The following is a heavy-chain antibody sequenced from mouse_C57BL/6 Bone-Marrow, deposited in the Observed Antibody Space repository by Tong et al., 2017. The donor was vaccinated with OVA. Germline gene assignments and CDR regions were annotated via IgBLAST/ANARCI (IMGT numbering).Heavy chain of an antibody. V-gene: IGHV14-4*02. J-gene: IGHJ2*01. CDR3: NACPSTS. D-gene: IGHD2-1*01. CDR2: IDPDNGDT. CDR1: GFNIKDYY. Sequence: EVQLQESGAELVRSGASVKLSCTASGFNIKDYYMHWVKQRPEQGLEWIGWIDPDNGDTEYAPKFQGKATMTADTSSNTAYLQLSSLTSEDTAVYYCNACPSTSWGQGTTLTVSS.